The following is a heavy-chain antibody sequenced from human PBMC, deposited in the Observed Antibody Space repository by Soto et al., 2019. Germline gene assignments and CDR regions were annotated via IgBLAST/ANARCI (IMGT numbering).Heavy chain of an antibody. CDR3: ARNQVSVTTERIYYYYYMGV. CDR1: GGTFSSYT. J-gene: IGHJ6*03. D-gene: IGHD4-4*01. CDR2: IIPILGIA. Sequence: QVQLVQSGAEVKKPGSSVKVSCKASGGTFSSYTISWVRQAPGQGLEWMGRIIPILGIANYAQKFQGRVTITADKSTSTAYMELSSLRSEDTAVYYCARNQVSVTTERIYYYYYMGVWGKGTTVTVSS. V-gene: IGHV1-69*02.